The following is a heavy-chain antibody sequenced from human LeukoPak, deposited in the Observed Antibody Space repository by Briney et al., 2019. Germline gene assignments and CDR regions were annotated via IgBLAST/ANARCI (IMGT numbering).Heavy chain of an antibody. J-gene: IGHJ6*03. Sequence: AASVKVSCKASGYTFTSYYMHWVRQAPGQGLEWMGIINPSGGSTSYAQKFQGRVTMTRDTSTSTVYMDLRSLRSDDTAVYYCARDLRYSSGWSASGMDVWGKGTTVTISS. CDR1: GYTFTSYY. D-gene: IGHD6-19*01. CDR2: INPSGGST. V-gene: IGHV1-46*01. CDR3: ARDLRYSSGWSASGMDV.